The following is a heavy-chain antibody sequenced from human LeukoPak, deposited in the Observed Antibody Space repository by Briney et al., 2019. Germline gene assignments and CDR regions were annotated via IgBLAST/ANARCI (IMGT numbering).Heavy chain of an antibody. CDR3: ARDGGPWGGGDCYCYDY. V-gene: IGHV3-33*01. D-gene: IGHD2-21*02. Sequence: QPGRSLRLSCAASGFTFSSYGMHWVRQAPGKGLEWVAVIWYDGSNKYYADSMKGRFTISRDNSKNTLYLQMNSLRAEDTAVYYCARDGGPWGGGDCYCYDYWGQGTLVTVSS. CDR1: GFTFSSYG. CDR2: IWYDGSNK. J-gene: IGHJ4*02.